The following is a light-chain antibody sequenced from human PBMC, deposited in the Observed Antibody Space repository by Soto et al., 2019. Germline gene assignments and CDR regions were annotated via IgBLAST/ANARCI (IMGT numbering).Light chain of an antibody. CDR2: DNY. V-gene: IGLV1-51*01. CDR3: GTWDSRLTTFV. Sequence: QSVLTQPPSVSAAPGQTVTISCSGSSSTIGNNYVSWYQQVPGVAPKLLIFDNYKRPSGIPDRFSGSKSGTSATLAITGLQTGDEADYYCGTWDSRLTTFVFGTGTKVTVL. J-gene: IGLJ1*01. CDR1: SSTIGNNY.